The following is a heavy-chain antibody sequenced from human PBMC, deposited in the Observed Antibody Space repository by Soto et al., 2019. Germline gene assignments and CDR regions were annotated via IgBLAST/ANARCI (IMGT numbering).Heavy chain of an antibody. CDR3: ARLWRMITFGGVQLVEAPDAFDI. CDR2: IYYSGST. D-gene: IGHD3-16*01. CDR1: GGSISSSSYY. J-gene: IGHJ3*02. V-gene: IGHV4-39*01. Sequence: QLLESGPGLVKPSETLSLTCTVSGGSISSSSYYWGWIRQPPGKGLEWIGSIYYSGSTYYNPSLKSRVTISVNTSKNHFSLKLSSVTAADTAVHYCARLWRMITFGGVQLVEAPDAFDIWGQGTMVTVSS.